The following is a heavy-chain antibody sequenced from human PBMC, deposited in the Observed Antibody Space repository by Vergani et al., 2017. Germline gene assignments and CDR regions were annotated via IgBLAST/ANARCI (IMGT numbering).Heavy chain of an antibody. CDR3: ARVDYGILTGYRY. CDR1: GYTFSNYY. D-gene: IGHD3-9*01. Sequence: QVQVVQSGAEVKKSGASVKVSCKTSGYTFSNYYMHWVRQAPGQGLEWMGIINPSGGHPNYAQKFQGRVTMTRDTSTSTVYMELSSLRSEDTAIYYCARVDYGILTGYRYWGQGTLGTVS. J-gene: IGHJ4*02. V-gene: IGHV1-46*03. CDR2: INPSGGHP.